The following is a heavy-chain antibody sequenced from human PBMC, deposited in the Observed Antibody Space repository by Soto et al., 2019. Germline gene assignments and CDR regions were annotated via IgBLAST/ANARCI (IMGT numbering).Heavy chain of an antibody. D-gene: IGHD6-6*01. CDR3: ARTARLLDS. V-gene: IGHV4-59*11. CDR1: GDSMTRHY. J-gene: IGHJ4*02. CDR2: VYYTGIT. Sequence: KASETLSLTCTVSGDSMTRHYWSWVRQPPGKGLECIGYVYYTGITNVNPSLKSRVTVSMDTSKNQFSLKMRSVTAADTAVYYCARTARLLDSWGQGILVTVSS.